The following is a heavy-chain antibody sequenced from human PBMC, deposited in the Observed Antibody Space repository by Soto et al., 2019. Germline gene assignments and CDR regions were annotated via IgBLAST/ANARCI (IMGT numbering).Heavy chain of an antibody. V-gene: IGHV4-39*01. D-gene: IGHD2-21*01. CDR1: GGSISSSSYY. J-gene: IGHJ4*02. Sequence: ETLSLTCTVSGGSISSSSYYWGWIRQPPGKGLEWIGSIYYSGRTYYNPSLKSRVTMSVDTSKNQFSLKLSSVTAADTAVYFCARTLGPRGTGSDGSDFRWTIDYWGQGTLVTVSS. CDR3: ARTLGPRGTGSDGSDFRWTIDY. CDR2: IYYSGRT.